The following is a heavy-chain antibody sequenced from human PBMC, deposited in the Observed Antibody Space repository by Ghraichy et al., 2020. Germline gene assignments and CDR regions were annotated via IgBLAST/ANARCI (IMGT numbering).Heavy chain of an antibody. V-gene: IGHV4-39*01. CDR2: IYYSGST. CDR3: ARHDYCSGRKCVLSHSDYGMDV. Sequence: SETLSLTCSVSGGSISSSRYFWGWIRQPPGKGLEWIGTIYYSGSTYYNPSLKSRVTISVDTSKNQFSLKLRSVTAADTAVYYCARHDYCSGRKCVLSHSDYGMDVWGQGTSVTVSS. J-gene: IGHJ6*02. CDR1: GGSISSSRYF. D-gene: IGHD2-15*01.